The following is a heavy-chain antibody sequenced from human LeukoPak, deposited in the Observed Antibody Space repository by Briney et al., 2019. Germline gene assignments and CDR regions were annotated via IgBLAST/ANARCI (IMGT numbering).Heavy chain of an antibody. CDR3: ARESVGHAFDI. CDR2: IYYSGST. Sequence: SQTLSLTCAVSGGSISSYYWSWIRQPPGKGLEWIGYIYYSGSTNYNPSLKSRVTISVDTSKNQFSLKLSSVTAADTAVYYCARESVGHAFDIWGQGTMVTVSS. J-gene: IGHJ3*02. CDR1: GGSISSYY. D-gene: IGHD4-23*01. V-gene: IGHV4-59*01.